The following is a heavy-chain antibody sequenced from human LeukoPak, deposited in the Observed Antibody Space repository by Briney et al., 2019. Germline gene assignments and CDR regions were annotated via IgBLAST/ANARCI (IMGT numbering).Heavy chain of an antibody. V-gene: IGHV3-66*02. J-gene: IGHJ4*02. CDR3: ARTGPRIGQLDY. Sequence: PGGSLRLSCAASGFTVSSNYMSWVRQAPGEGLEWVSVIYSGGSTYYADSVKGRFTISRDDSKNTLYLQMNSLRAEDTAVYYCARTGPRIGQLDYWGQGTLVTVSS. D-gene: IGHD2-21*01. CDR2: IYSGGST. CDR1: GFTVSSNY.